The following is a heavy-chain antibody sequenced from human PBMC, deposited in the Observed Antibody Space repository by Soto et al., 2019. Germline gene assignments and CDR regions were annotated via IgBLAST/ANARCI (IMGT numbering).Heavy chain of an antibody. CDR1: GGSISSYY. D-gene: IGHD3-22*01. Sequence: TSLTMSLTCTVSGGSISSYYWSWIRQPPGKGLEWIGYIYYSGSTNYNPSLKSRVTISVDTSKNQFSLKLSSVTAADTAVYYCARSYYYDSSGYYPNTDYYYYGMDVWGQGTTVTVS. V-gene: IGHV4-59*01. J-gene: IGHJ6*02. CDR2: IYYSGST. CDR3: ARSYYYDSSGYYPNTDYYYYGMDV.